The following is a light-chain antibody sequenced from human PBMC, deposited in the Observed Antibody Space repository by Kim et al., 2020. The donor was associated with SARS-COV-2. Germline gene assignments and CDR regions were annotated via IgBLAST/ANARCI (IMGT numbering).Light chain of an antibody. J-gene: IGLJ2*01. Sequence: GQSITISCTGTSTDIGGYNYVSWYQQRPGKAPKLLICDVTDRPSGVSSRFSGSKSGNTASLTISGLQTEDEADYFCSSYAGRSTVIFGGGTQLTVL. V-gene: IGLV2-14*03. CDR1: STDIGGYNY. CDR2: DVT. CDR3: SSYAGRSTVI.